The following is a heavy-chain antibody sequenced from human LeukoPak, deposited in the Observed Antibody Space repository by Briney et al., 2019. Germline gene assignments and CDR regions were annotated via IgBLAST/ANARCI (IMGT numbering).Heavy chain of an antibody. CDR2: IYYSGST. J-gene: IGHJ4*02. CDR3: AKSGGYGLIDY. CDR1: GVSISSTSYY. V-gene: IGHV4-39*01. D-gene: IGHD1-26*01. Sequence: SETLSLTCTVSGVSISSTSYYWGWIRQPPGKGLEWIGSIYYSGSTYYNESLESRVTISIDTSKNQFSLKLNSVTAADTAMYYCAKSGGYGLIDYWGQGTLVTVSS.